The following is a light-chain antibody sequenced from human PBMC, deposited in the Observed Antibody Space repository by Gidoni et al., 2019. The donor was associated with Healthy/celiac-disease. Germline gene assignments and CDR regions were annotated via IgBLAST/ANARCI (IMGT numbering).Light chain of an antibody. CDR2: EVS. V-gene: IGLV2-14*01. J-gene: IGLJ2*01. CDR1: SSEVGGYNY. CDR3: SSYTSSSTGV. Sequence: SALTQPAPVSGSPAQSTTIPCTGTSSEVGGYNYVSWYQQHPGKAPMLMIYEVSNRTSGVSNRFSGSKSGNTASLTISGLQAEDEADYYCSSYTSSSTGVFGGGTKLTVL.